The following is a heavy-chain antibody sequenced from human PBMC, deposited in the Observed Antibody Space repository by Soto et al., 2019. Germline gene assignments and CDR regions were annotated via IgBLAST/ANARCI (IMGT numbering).Heavy chain of an antibody. D-gene: IGHD5-12*01. CDR3: ARWSGYDYYFDY. Sequence: QVQLVKSGAEVKKPGASVKVSCEASGYTFNNYAMHWVRQAPGQRLEWMGYISGGNGNTKYSEKLEGRVAITRDTSASTDYLEQSSLSSEDTAVYYCARWSGYDYYFDYWGQGTLVIVSS. V-gene: IGHV1-3*01. J-gene: IGHJ4*02. CDR2: ISGGNGNT. CDR1: GYTFNNYA.